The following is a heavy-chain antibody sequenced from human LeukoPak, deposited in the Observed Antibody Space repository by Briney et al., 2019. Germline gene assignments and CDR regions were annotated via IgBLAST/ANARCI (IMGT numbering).Heavy chain of an antibody. J-gene: IGHJ3*02. D-gene: IGHD1-26*01. CDR1: GYTLTELS. CDR3: ATDWAGSFGLTHDAFDI. CDR2: FDPEDGET. Sequence: PLASVKVSCKVSGYTLTELSMHWVRQAPGKGLEWMGGFDPEDGETIYAQKFQGRVTTTEDTSTDTAYMELSSLRSEDTAVYYCATDWAGSFGLTHDAFDIWGQGTMVTVSS. V-gene: IGHV1-24*01.